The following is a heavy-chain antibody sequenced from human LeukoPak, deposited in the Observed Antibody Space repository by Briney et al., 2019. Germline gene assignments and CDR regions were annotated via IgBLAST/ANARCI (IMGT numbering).Heavy chain of an antibody. CDR2: ISSSSSYI. CDR3: ARDNCSSTSCYGDYYYGMDV. V-gene: IGHV3-21*01. CDR1: GFTFSSYS. Sequence: GGSLRLSCAASGFTFSSYSMNWVRQAPGKGLEWVSSISSSSSYIYYADSVKGRFTISRDNAKNSLYLQMNSLRAEDTAVYYCARDNCSSTSCYGDYYYGMDVWGRGTTVTVSS. D-gene: IGHD2-2*01. J-gene: IGHJ6*02.